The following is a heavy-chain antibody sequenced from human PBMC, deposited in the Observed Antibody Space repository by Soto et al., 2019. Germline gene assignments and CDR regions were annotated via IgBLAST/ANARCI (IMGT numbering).Heavy chain of an antibody. CDR3: ARAAYSSSSGGWFDP. D-gene: IGHD6-6*01. V-gene: IGHV4-59*01. Sequence: QVQLQESGPGLVKPSETLSLTCTVSGGSISSYYWSWILQPPGKGLEWIGYIYYSGSTNYNPSLKSRVTISVDTSKNQFSLKLSSVTAADTAVYYCARAAYSSSSGGWFDPWGQGTLVTVSS. CDR2: IYYSGST. CDR1: GGSISSYY. J-gene: IGHJ5*02.